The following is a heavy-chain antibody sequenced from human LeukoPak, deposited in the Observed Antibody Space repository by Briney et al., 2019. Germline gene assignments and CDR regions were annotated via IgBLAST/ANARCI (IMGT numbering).Heavy chain of an antibody. CDR2: IYSGGST. V-gene: IGHV3-53*01. D-gene: IGHD2-2*01. J-gene: IGHJ4*02. CDR3: ASGDCSSTSCYDY. CDR1: GFTVSSNH. Sequence: PGGSLRLSCAASGFTVSSNHMSWVRQAPGKGLEWVSVIYSGGSTYYADSVKGRFTISRDNSKNTLYLQMNSLRAEDTAVYYCASGDCSSTSCYDYWGQGTLVTVSS.